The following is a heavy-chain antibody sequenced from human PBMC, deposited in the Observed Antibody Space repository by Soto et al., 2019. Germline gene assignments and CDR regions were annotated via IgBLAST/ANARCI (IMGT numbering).Heavy chain of an antibody. CDR1: GFTFDNYA. D-gene: IGHD2-2*01. J-gene: IGHJ4*02. Sequence: GVLRLSCAASGFTFDNYAMGWVRQAPGKGLEWFSAISDSGGSTYYADSVKGRFTVSRDNSKNTLSLQMNSLRADDSAVYCCAKGSRSARPYYFDYWGRGALVTVSS. CDR2: ISDSGGST. V-gene: IGHV3-23*01. CDR3: AKGSRSARPYYFDY.